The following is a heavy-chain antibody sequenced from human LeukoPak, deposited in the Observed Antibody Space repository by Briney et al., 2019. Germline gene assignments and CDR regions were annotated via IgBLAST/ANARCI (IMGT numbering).Heavy chain of an antibody. CDR1: GDSVSNTAAG. CDR2: IYYRPQYRTQWFD. J-gene: IGHJ3*02. V-gene: IGHV6-1*01. Sequence: SQTLSLTCVISGDSVSNTAAGWSWIRQSPSRGLEWLGRIYYRPQYRTQWFDDYAVSVRSRISINPDTSKNQFSLQLNSVTPEDTAVYYCARDQMWGILRLSAFDIWGQGTMVTVSS. CDR3: ARDQMWGILRLSAFDI. D-gene: IGHD3-9*01.